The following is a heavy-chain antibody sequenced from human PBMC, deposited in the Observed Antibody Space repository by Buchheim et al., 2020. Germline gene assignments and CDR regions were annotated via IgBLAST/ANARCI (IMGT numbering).Heavy chain of an antibody. Sequence: EVQLLESGGGLVQPGGSLRLSCAASGFTFSSYAMSWVRQVPGKGVEWVSAITDGGRTYYADSVPGRFTISRDNSQNTLYLQMNSLRAEDTAVYYCAKDGRPYSSSWFDCWGQGTL. CDR1: GFTFSSYA. V-gene: IGHV3-23*01. CDR2: ITDGGRT. J-gene: IGHJ4*02. CDR3: AKDGRPYSSSWFDC. D-gene: IGHD6-13*01.